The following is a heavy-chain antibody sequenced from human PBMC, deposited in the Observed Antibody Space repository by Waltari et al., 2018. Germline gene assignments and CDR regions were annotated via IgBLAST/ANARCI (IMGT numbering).Heavy chain of an antibody. Sequence: QLQLQESGPGPVKPSETLSLTCTVPGGSISSSSYYWGWIRQPPGKGLEWIGSIYYSGSTYYNPSLKSRVTISVDTSKNQFSLKLSSVTAADTAVYYCARAHSAARPEKNAFDIWGQGTMVTVSS. J-gene: IGHJ3*02. V-gene: IGHV4-39*01. D-gene: IGHD6-6*01. CDR3: ARAHSAARPEKNAFDI. CDR2: IYYSGST. CDR1: GGSISSSSYY.